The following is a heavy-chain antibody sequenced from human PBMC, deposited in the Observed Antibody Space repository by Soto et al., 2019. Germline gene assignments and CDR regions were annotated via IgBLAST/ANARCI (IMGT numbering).Heavy chain of an antibody. Sequence: QVQLVESGGGVVQPGRSLRLSCEASGFTFSTYGMHWVRQAPGKGLEWVAVIWYDGSNKYYADSVKGRFTISRDNFRDTLYLQMNSLRAEDTAVYYCARAVGPFDYWGQGTLVTVSS. V-gene: IGHV3-33*01. CDR3: ARAVGPFDY. CDR2: IWYDGSNK. CDR1: GFTFSTYG. J-gene: IGHJ4*02.